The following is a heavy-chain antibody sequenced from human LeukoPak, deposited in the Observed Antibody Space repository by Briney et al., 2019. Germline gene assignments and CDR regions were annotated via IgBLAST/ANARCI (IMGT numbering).Heavy chain of an antibody. V-gene: IGHV3-74*01. Sequence: QSGGSPRLSCAASGFTFSNYMMHWVRQAPGKGRVWVSRIKSGGITITYADSVKGRFTISRDNAKNTLYLQMNSLRAEDTAVYYCLRALNWSLDQWGQGTLVTVSS. CDR3: LRALNWSLDQ. J-gene: IGHJ4*02. D-gene: IGHD1-20*01. CDR2: IKSGGITI. CDR1: GFTFSNYM.